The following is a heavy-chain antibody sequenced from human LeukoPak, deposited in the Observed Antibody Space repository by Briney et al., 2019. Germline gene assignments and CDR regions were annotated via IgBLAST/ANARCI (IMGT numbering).Heavy chain of an antibody. V-gene: IGHV4-4*07. J-gene: IGHJ6*02. CDR3: AREQLDAYYYYGMDV. CDR2: IYTSGST. CDR1: GGSISSYY. D-gene: IGHD6-13*01. Sequence: SETLSLTCTVSGGSISSYYWSWIRQPAGKGLEWIGRIYTSGSTNYNPSLKSRVTMSVDTSKNQFSLKLSSVTAADTAVYYYAREQLDAYYYYGMDVWGQGTTVTVSS.